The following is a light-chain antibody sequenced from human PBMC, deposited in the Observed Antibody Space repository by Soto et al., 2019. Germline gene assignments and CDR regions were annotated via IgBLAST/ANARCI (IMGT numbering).Light chain of an antibody. V-gene: IGKV3-11*01. CDR1: QSVSSY. CDR3: QQYNSYSPLT. J-gene: IGKJ4*01. Sequence: EIVLTQSPATLSLSPGDRATLSCRASQSVSSYVAWYQQRPGQAPRLLIYDASNRATGIPARFSGSGSGTDFTLTISSLQPDDFATYYCQQYNSYSPLTFGGGTKVDIK. CDR2: DAS.